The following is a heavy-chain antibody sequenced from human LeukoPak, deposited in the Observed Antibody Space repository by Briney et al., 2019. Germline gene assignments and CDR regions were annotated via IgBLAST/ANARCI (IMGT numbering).Heavy chain of an antibody. CDR1: GFTFNNYN. J-gene: IGHJ6*03. D-gene: IGHD6-13*01. V-gene: IGHV3-21*01. CDR3: ARAAAGMDYYYYYMDV. Sequence: GGSLRLSCAASGFTFNNYNMNWVRQAPGKGLEWVSSISSISSSYIYYADSVKGRFTISRDNARNSLYLQMNSLRAEDTAVYYCARAAAGMDYYYYYMDVWGKGTTVTVSS. CDR2: ISSISSSYI.